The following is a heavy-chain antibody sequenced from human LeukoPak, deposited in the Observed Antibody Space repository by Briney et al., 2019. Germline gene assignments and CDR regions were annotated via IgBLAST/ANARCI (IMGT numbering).Heavy chain of an antibody. CDR1: GGSISSGGYY. CDR2: IYYSGST. Sequence: SETLSLTCTVSGGSISSGGYYWSWIRQHPGKGLEWIGYIYYSGSTCYNPSLKSRVTISVDTSKNQFSLKLSSVTAADTAVYYCARAATVTTVFDYWGQGTLVTVSS. D-gene: IGHD4-17*01. J-gene: IGHJ4*02. V-gene: IGHV4-31*03. CDR3: ARAATVTTVFDY.